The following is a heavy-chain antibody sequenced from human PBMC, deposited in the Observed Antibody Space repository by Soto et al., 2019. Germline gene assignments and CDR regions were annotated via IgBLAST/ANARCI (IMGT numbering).Heavy chain of an antibody. CDR2: IQSGGPT. J-gene: IGHJ6*02. CDR3: ALGDWNDLRAEYYYYGMDV. V-gene: IGHV3-66*01. Sequence: GGSLRLSCAASGFTVSSKYMRWVRQAPGKGLEWVSLIQSGGPTYYADSVKGRFTISRDTSENTVHLQMDSLRAEDTAVYYCALGDWNDLRAEYYYYGMDVWGQGTTVTVSS. CDR1: GFTVSSKY. D-gene: IGHD1-1*01.